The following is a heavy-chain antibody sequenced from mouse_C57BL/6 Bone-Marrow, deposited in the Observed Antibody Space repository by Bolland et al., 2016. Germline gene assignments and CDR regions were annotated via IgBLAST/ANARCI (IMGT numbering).Heavy chain of an antibody. V-gene: IGHV10-3*01. D-gene: IGHD1-1*01. J-gene: IGHJ3*01. CDR2: SSNYAT. CDR3: VRGIGGKGFAC. Sequence: SSNYATYYADSVKDRFTISRDDSQSMLYLQMNNLKTEDTAMYYCVRGIGGKGFACWGQGTLV.